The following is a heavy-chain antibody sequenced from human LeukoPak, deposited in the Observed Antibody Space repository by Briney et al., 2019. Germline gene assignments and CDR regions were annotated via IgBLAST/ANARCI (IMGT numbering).Heavy chain of an antibody. CDR2: IIPIFGTA. J-gene: IGHJ5*02. CDR1: GGTFSSYA. Sequence: GASVNVSCKASGGTFSSYAISWVRQAPGQGLEWMGGIIPIFGTANYAQKFQGRVTITTDESTSTAYMELSSLRSEDTAVYYCARDRAYSTNNWIDPWGQGTLVTVSS. V-gene: IGHV1-69*05. CDR3: ARDRAYSTNNWIDP. D-gene: IGHD4-11*01.